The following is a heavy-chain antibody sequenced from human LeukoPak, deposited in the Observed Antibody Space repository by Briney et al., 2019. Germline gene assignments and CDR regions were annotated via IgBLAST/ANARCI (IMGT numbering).Heavy chain of an antibody. V-gene: IGHV4-59*01. Sequence: SETLSLTCTVSGGSISSYYWSWIRQPPGKGLEWIGYIYYRGSTNYNPSLKSRVTISVDTSKNQFSLKLSSVTAADTAVYYCARAPPSEVVTPERNYYYYYGMDVWGQGTTVTVSS. D-gene: IGHD4-23*01. J-gene: IGHJ6*02. CDR1: GGSISSYY. CDR2: IYYRGST. CDR3: ARAPPSEVVTPERNYYYYYGMDV.